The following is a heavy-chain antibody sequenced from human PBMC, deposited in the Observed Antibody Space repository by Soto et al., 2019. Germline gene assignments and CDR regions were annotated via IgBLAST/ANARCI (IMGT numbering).Heavy chain of an antibody. V-gene: IGHV1-3*01. CDR2: INAGNGNT. D-gene: IGHD3-10*01. CDR1: GYTFTSYA. CDR3: ARDYYGSGSYYNAFDI. Sequence: RASVKVSCKASGYTFTSYAMHWVRQAPGQRLEWMGWINAGNGNTKYSQKFQGRVTITRDTSASTAYMELSSLRSEDTAVYYCARDYYGSGSYYNAFDIWGQGTMVTVSS. J-gene: IGHJ3*02.